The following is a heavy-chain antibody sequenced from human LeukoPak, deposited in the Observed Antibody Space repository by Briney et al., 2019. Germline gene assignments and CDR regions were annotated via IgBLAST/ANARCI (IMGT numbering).Heavy chain of an antibody. CDR3: ARRTPAPNYYDSSGYPKGPYAFDI. D-gene: IGHD3-22*01. V-gene: IGHV4-34*01. Sequence: PSETLSLTCAVYGGSFSGYYWSWIRQPPGKGLEWIGEINHSGSTNYNPSLKSRVTISVDTSKNQFSLKLSSVTAADTAVYYCARRTPAPNYYDSSGYPKGPYAFDIWGQGTMVTVSS. J-gene: IGHJ3*02. CDR1: GGSFSGYY. CDR2: INHSGST.